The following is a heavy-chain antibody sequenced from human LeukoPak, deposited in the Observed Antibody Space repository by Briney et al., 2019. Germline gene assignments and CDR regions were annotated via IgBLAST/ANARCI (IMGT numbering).Heavy chain of an antibody. CDR2: ICYSGST. CDR1: GGSISSYY. CDR3: ARTRGYTYVSTFDY. J-gene: IGHJ4*02. V-gene: IGHV4-59*01. Sequence: SETLSLTCTVPGGSISSYYWSWIRQPPGKGLEWVGYICYSGSTNYNPSLQSRVTISVDTSKNQFSLKLSSVTAADTAVYYCARTRGYTYVSTFDYWGQGTLVTVSS. D-gene: IGHD5-18*01.